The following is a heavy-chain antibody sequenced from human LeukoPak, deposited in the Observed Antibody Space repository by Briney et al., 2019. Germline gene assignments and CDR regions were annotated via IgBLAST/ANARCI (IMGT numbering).Heavy chain of an antibody. J-gene: IGHJ3*01. CDR1: GYSVSSGFY. V-gene: IGHV4-38-2*02. D-gene: IGHD3-22*01. CDR2: IFHSGST. Sequence: TSETLSLTCSVSGYSVSSGFYWGWIRQPPGKGLEWIGTIFHSGSTYYNPSLKSRVTISVDTSKNQFSLKLSSVTAADTAVYYCARANYYDSSGYSRGAFDVWAQGTMVTVSS. CDR3: ARANYYDSSGYSRGAFDV.